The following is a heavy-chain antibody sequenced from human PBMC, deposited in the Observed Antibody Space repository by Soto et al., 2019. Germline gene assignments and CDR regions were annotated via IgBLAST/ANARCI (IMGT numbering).Heavy chain of an antibody. CDR3: ARDRIAVVTSGYYYYGMDV. CDR1: GGTFSSYA. CDR2: IIPIFGTA. Sequence: QVQLVKSGAEVKKPGSSVKVSCKASGGTFSSYAISWVRQAPGQGLEWMAGIIPIFGTANYAQKFQGRVTITADESTSTASMELSSLRSEDTVVYYCARDRIAVVTSGYYYYGMDVWGHGTTVTVS. J-gene: IGHJ6*02. V-gene: IGHV1-69*01. D-gene: IGHD2-21*02.